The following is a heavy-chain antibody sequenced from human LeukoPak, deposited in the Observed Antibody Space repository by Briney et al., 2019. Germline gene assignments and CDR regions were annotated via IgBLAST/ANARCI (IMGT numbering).Heavy chain of an antibody. J-gene: IGHJ4*02. V-gene: IGHV3-30*18. CDR2: ISYDGSNK. Sequence: GGSLRLSCAASGFTFSSYGMHWVRQAPGKGLEWVAVISYDGSNKYYADSVKGRFTISRDNSKNTLYLQMNSLRAEDTAVYYCAKDIGFGGSYFDYWAREPWSPSPQ. CDR3: AKDIGFGGSYFDY. CDR1: GFTFSSYG. D-gene: IGHD3-10*01.